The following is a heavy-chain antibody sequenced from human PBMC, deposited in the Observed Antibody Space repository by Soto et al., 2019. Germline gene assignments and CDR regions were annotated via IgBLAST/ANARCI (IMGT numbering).Heavy chain of an antibody. CDR2: INPSGGST. CDR3: AREATMIVVVTTYYFDY. V-gene: IGHV1-46*03. J-gene: IGHJ4*02. D-gene: IGHD3-22*01. CDR1: GYTFTSYY. Sequence: QVLLVQSGAEVKKPGASVKVSCKASGYTFTSYYMHWVRQAPGQGLEWMGIINPSGGSTSYAQKFQGRVTMTRDTSTSTVYMELSSLRSEDTAVYYCAREATMIVVVTTYYFDYWGQGTLVTVSS.